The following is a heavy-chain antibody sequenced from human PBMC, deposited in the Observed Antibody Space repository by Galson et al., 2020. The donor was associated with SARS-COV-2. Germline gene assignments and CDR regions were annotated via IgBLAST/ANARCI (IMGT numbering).Heavy chain of an antibody. CDR3: ARWAFGGGIVISWFVP. CDR1: GYTFTNYG. J-gene: IGHJ5*02. Sequence: ASVKVSCKASGYTFTNYGISWVRQAPGQGLEWVGWISAYNGNTNYGQKLQGRVTMTTDTSTSTAYMELRSLRSDDTAVYYCARWAFGGGIVISWFVPWGQGTLVTVSS. CDR2: ISAYNGNT. D-gene: IGHD3-16*02. V-gene: IGHV1-18*01.